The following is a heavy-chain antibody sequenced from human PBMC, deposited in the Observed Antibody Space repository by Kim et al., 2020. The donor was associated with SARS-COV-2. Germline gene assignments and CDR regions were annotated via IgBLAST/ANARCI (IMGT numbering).Heavy chain of an antibody. CDR2: INPSGGST. D-gene: IGHD3-22*01. CDR3: ARAKTIYYYDSSGYYRSYWYFDL. Sequence: ASVKVSCKASGYTFTSYYMHWVRQAPGQGLEWMGIINPSGGSTSYAQKFQGRVTMTRDTSTSTVYMELSSLRSEDTAVYYCARAKTIYYYDSSGYYRSYWYFDLWGRGTLVTVSS. V-gene: IGHV1-46*01. CDR1: GYTFTSYY. J-gene: IGHJ2*01.